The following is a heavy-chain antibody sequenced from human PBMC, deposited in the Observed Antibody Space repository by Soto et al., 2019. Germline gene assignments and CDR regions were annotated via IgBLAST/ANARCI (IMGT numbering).Heavy chain of an antibody. Sequence: QVQLVQSGAEVQKPGSSVQVSCQASGGTFSSYAIRWVRPAPGRGLEWMGGIIPIFGTANYAQKVQGRVTITADESTSTAYMELSSLRAEDTAVYYGARPKYYYDSSGWFDYWGQGTLVTVSS. V-gene: IGHV1-69*01. CDR1: GGTFSSYA. CDR2: IIPIFGTA. D-gene: IGHD3-22*01. J-gene: IGHJ4*02. CDR3: ARPKYYYDSSGWFDY.